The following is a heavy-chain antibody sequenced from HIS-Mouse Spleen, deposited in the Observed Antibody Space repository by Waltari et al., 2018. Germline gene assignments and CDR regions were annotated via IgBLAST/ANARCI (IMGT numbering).Heavy chain of an antibody. V-gene: IGHV3-30*18. CDR1: GFTFSSYG. CDR2: ISYDGSNK. D-gene: IGHD6-19*01. Sequence: QVQLVESGGGVVQPGRSLRLSCAASGFTFSSYGMHWVRQAPGKGLEWWAVISYDGSNKYNADSVKGRFTISRDNSKNTLYLQMNSLRAEDTAVYYCAKASSGWLDYWGQGTLVTVSS. J-gene: IGHJ4*02. CDR3: AKASSGWLDY.